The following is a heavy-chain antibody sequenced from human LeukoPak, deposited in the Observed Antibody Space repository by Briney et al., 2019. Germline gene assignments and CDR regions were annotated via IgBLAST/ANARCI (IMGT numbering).Heavy chain of an antibody. D-gene: IGHD2-15*01. CDR3: ARDGVATNDY. Sequence: GGSLRLSCAASGFTLSNYWMSWVRQAPGKGLEWVANINLDGSKKYYVDSVKGRFTISRDNAKNSLYLQMGSLRAEDTAVYYCARDGVATNDYWGQGTLVTVSS. J-gene: IGHJ4*02. CDR1: GFTLSNYW. CDR2: INLDGSKK. V-gene: IGHV3-7*01.